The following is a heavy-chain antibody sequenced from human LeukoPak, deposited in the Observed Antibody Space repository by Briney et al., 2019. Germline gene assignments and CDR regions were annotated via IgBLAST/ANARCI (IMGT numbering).Heavy chain of an antibody. V-gene: IGHV3-30*04. CDR3: ARDLVKQQLVRGEFDY. CDR2: ISYDGSNK. D-gene: IGHD6-13*01. CDR1: GFTFSSYA. Sequence: GRSLRLSCAASGFTFSSYAMHWVRQAPGKGLERVAVISYDGSNKYYADSVKGRFTISRDNSKNTLYLQMDSLRAEDTAVYYCARDLVKQQLVRGEFDYWGQGTLVTVSS. J-gene: IGHJ4*02.